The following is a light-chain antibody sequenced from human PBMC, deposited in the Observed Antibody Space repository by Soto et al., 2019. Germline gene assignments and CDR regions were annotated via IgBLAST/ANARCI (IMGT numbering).Light chain of an antibody. V-gene: IGKV3-11*01. CDR1: QSVNFY. CDR3: HQRSNWPRT. Sequence: EIVLTQAPATLSFSPGERATLSCRASQSVNFYLAWYQQKPGQAPRLLIYDASNRATGIPARFSGSGSGTDFTLTISSLEPEDFAVYYCHQRSNWPRTFGQGTK. J-gene: IGKJ1*01. CDR2: DAS.